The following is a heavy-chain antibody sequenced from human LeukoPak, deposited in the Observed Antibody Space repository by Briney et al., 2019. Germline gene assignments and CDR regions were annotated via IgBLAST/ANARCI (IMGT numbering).Heavy chain of an antibody. CDR2: INESGNT. CDR1: GGPFSHYY. V-gene: IGHV4-34*01. D-gene: IGHD1-26*01. J-gene: IGHJ6*02. Sequence: SETLSLTCAVSGGPFSHYYWTWIRQPPGKGLEWIGEINESGNTNYDPSLRSRVTISVDRSKNHLSLNVTPVTAADTAVYYCASRIGRYLYYFGMDVWGQGTTVTVSS. CDR3: ASRIGRYLYYFGMDV.